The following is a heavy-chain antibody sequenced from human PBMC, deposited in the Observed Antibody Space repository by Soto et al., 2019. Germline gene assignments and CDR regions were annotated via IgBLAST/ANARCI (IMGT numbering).Heavy chain of an antibody. CDR1: GYTFTSYG. CDR3: ARDELRDEVVPAAYYYYYGMDV. D-gene: IGHD2-2*01. V-gene: IGHV1-18*01. Sequence: QVQLVQSGAEVKKPGASVKVSCKASGYTFTSYGISWVRQAPGQGLEWMGWISAYNGNTNYAQKLQGRVTMTTDTSTSTSYMELRSLRSDDTAVYYCARDELRDEVVPAAYYYYYGMDVWGQGTTVTVSS. CDR2: ISAYNGNT. J-gene: IGHJ6*02.